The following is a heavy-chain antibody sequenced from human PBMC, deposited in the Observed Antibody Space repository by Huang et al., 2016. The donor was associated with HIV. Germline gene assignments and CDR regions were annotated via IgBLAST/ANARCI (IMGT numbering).Heavy chain of an antibody. CDR3: ARHFSYYDSSGYTPWDAFDI. CDR2: IEYRGST. V-gene: IGHV4-39*01. D-gene: IGHD3-22*01. CDR1: GGSITSSSYY. J-gene: IGHJ3*02. Sequence: QLQLQGSGPGLVKPSETLSLTCTVSGGSITSSSYYWGWIRQPPGKGLEWVGSIEYRGSTDYTPSRKSGVTVSVDTSKNQFSLKLSSVTAADTAVYYCARHFSYYDSSGYTPWDAFDIWGQGTMVTVSS.